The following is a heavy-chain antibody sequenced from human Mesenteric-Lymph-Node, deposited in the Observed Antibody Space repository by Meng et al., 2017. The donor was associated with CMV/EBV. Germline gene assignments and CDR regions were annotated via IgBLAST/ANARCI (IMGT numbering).Heavy chain of an antibody. Sequence: TFTVSGGSISSGGYYWSWIRQNPGKGLEWIGYIYYSGSTYYNPSLKSRVTISVDTSKNQFSLKLSSVTAADTAVYYCARVRVGNFDYWGQGTLVTVSS. CDR2: IYYSGST. CDR1: GGSISSGGYY. CDR3: ARVRVGNFDY. J-gene: IGHJ4*02. D-gene: IGHD1-26*01. V-gene: IGHV4-31*03.